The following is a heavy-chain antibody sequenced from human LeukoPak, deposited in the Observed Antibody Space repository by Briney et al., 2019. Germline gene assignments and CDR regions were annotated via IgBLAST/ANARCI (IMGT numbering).Heavy chain of an antibody. CDR1: GGSISSGDYY. V-gene: IGHV4-30-4*01. D-gene: IGHD2-15*01. CDR3: ARENIVVVVAALDY. J-gene: IGHJ4*02. CDR2: IYYSGST. Sequence: PSETLSLTCTVSGGSISSGDYYWSWIRQPPGKGLEWIGYIYYSGSTYYNPSLKSRVTISVDTSKTQFSLKLSSVTAADTAVYYCARENIVVVVAALDYWGQGTLVTVSS.